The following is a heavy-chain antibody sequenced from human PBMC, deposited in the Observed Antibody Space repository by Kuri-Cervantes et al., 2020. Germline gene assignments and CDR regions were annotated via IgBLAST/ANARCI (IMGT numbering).Heavy chain of an antibody. V-gene: IGHV3-7*01. CDR2: IKQDGSEK. Sequence: LSLTCAASGFTFSSYWMSWVRQAPGKGLEWVANIKQDGSEKYYVDSVKGRFTISRDNAKDSLYLQMNSLRDEDTAVYYCARGHDIVVVPAYGLIFDYWGQGTLVTVSS. D-gene: IGHD2-2*01. CDR3: ARGHDIVVVPAYGLIFDY. CDR1: GFTFSSYW. J-gene: IGHJ4*02.